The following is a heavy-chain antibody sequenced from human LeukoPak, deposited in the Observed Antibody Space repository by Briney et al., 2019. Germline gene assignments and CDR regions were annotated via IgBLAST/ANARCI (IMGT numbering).Heavy chain of an antibody. J-gene: IGHJ2*01. CDR3: ARASGYYDSSGSWYFDL. D-gene: IGHD3-22*01. CDR1: GGSISSYF. CDR2: ISYSGST. Sequence: SETLSLTCSVSGGSISSYFWNWIRQPPGKGLEWIGYISYSGSTSYNTSLKSRVTISVDTSKNQFSLKLSSVTVADTAVYYCARASGYYDSSGSWYFDLWGRGTLVTVSS. V-gene: IGHV4-59*01.